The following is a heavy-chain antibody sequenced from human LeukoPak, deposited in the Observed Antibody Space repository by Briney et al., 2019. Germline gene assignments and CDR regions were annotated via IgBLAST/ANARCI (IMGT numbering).Heavy chain of an antibody. CDR3: ARDRPVQYPTGLFDY. V-gene: IGHV1-18*01. CDR1: GYTFTSYG. D-gene: IGHD4-11*01. Sequence: ASVKVSCKASGYTFTSYGISWVRQAPGQGLEWMGWISAYNGNTNYVQKLQGRVTMTTDTSTSTAYMELRSLRSDDTAVYYCARDRPVQYPTGLFDYWGQGTLVTVSS. J-gene: IGHJ4*02. CDR2: ISAYNGNT.